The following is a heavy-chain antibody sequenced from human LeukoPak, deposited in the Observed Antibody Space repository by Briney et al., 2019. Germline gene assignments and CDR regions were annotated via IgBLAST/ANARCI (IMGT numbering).Heavy chain of an antibody. CDR3: ATGRQMAY. CDR1: GFTFSSLW. J-gene: IGHJ4*02. CDR2: IKQDGSEN. D-gene: IGHD5-24*01. Sequence: PGGSLRLSCAVSGFTFSSLWMSWVRQAPGKGLEWVANIKQDGSENYYVHSVKGRFTISRDNAKNSLFLQMNSLRAEDTAVHYCATGRQMAYWGQGTLVTVSS. V-gene: IGHV3-7*03.